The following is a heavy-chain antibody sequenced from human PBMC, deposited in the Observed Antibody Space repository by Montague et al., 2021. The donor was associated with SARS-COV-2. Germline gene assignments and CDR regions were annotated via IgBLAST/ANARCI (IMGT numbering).Heavy chain of an antibody. V-gene: IGHV4-34*01. CDR3: ARRGSSVWGVTVRAELDY. J-gene: IGHJ4*02. CDR1: GGSFSGYY. D-gene: IGHD3-16*01. CDR2: INQSGRT. Sequence: SETLSLTCAVYGGSFSGYYWSWIRQPPEKGLEWIGEINQSGRTNNNPSLKSRVIISVDTSKNQFSLKLSSVTAADTAVYYCARRGSSVWGVTVRAELDYWGRGNLVIVSS.